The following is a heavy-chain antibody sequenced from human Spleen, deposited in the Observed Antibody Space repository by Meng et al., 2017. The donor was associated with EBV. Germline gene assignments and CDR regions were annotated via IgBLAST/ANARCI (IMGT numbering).Heavy chain of an antibody. CDR1: GECFRAYY. Sequence: QVELQACGEGMLQPLAIVSVTCDDCGECFRAYYWGWIRQPPGRGMEWIGDVIYSGHTSYSPSLKSRVTISVDTSKSQFSLKLRSMSAADTAVYYCATGWGKVNYWGQGTLVTVSS. CDR2: VIYSGHT. V-gene: IGHV4-34*12. J-gene: IGHJ4*02. CDR3: ATGWGKVNY. D-gene: IGHD3-16*01.